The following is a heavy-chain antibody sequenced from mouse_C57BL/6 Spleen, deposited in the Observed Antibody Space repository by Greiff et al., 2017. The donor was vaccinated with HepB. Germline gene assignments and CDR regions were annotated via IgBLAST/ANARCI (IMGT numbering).Heavy chain of an antibody. V-gene: IGHV3-6*01. CDR3: ARRTTVVAPEFAY. D-gene: IGHD1-1*01. Sequence: EVKLVESGPGLVKPSQSLSLTCSVTGYSITSGYYWNWIRQFPGNKLEWMGYISYDGSNNYNPSLKNRISITRDTSKNQFFLKLNSVTTEDTATYYCARRTTVVAPEFAYWGQGTLVTVSA. CDR1: GYSITSGYY. CDR2: ISYDGSN. J-gene: IGHJ3*01.